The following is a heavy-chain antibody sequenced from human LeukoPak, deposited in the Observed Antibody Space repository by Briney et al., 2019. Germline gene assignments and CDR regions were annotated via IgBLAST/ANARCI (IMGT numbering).Heavy chain of an antibody. Sequence: GGSLRLSCAASGFTFSTYWMSWVRQAPGKGLEGVANIKEDGSGKYYVDSVKGRFSISRDNAKNSLYLQINSLRAEDTAVYYCAREKYCSSTSCYPLFDPWGQGTLVTVSS. CDR2: IKEDGSGK. V-gene: IGHV3-7*01. CDR3: AREKYCSSTSCYPLFDP. D-gene: IGHD2-2*01. J-gene: IGHJ5*02. CDR1: GFTFSTYW.